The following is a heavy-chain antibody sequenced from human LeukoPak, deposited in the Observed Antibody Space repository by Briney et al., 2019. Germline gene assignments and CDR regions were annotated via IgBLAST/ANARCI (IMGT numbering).Heavy chain of an antibody. CDR1: GGSISRHY. V-gene: IGHV4-59*08. Sequence: TSETLSLTCTVSGGSISRHYCSWIRQPPGKGLEWIGYIYYSGSTSYNPSLKSRVTISVDTSKNQFSLKLSSVTAADTAVYYCARHYSDYVAAVGYWGQGTLVTVSS. J-gene: IGHJ4*02. CDR2: IYYSGST. D-gene: IGHD5-12*01. CDR3: ARHYSDYVAAVGY.